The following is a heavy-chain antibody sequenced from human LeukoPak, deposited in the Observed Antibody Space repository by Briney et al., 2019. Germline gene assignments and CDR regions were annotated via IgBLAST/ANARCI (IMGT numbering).Heavy chain of an antibody. V-gene: IGHV4-34*01. J-gene: IGHJ4*02. Sequence: SETLSLTCAVYGGSFSAYYWSWIRQPPGKGLEWIGEINHSGSTNYNPSLKSRVSISVDTSKKQFSLKLSSVTAADTAVYYCARGVNQILGDLQLFIYWGQETLVTVPS. CDR1: GGSFSAYY. CDR2: INHSGST. CDR3: ARGVNQILGDLQLFIY. D-gene: IGHD3-16*01.